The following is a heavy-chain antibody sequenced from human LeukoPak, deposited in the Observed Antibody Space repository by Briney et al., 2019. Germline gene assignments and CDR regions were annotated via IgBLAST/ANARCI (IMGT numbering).Heavy chain of an antibody. CDR1: GGSINSYY. Sequence: KSSETLSLTCTVSGGSINSYYWSWIRQPPGKGLEWIGYIFYSGSTNYNPSLKSRVTISVDTSKNQFSLKLSSVTAADTAVYYCARRITSSGYYRDDSWGQGTLATVSS. V-gene: IGHV4-59*08. D-gene: IGHD3-22*01. CDR3: ARRITSSGYYRDDS. CDR2: IFYSGST. J-gene: IGHJ4*02.